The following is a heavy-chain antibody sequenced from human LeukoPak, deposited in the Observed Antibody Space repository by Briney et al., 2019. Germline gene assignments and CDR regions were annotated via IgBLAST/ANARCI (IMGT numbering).Heavy chain of an antibody. J-gene: IGHJ4*02. CDR1: GFTFSSYS. V-gene: IGHV3-21*01. D-gene: IGHD3-10*01. CDR3: ARYYGSGSYYTDY. Sequence: RGSLRLSCAASGFTFSSYSMNWVRQAPGKGLEWVSSISSSSSYIYYADSVKGRFTISRDNAKNSLYLQMNSLRAEDTAVYYCARYYGSGSYYTDYWGQGTLVTVSS. CDR2: ISSSSSYI.